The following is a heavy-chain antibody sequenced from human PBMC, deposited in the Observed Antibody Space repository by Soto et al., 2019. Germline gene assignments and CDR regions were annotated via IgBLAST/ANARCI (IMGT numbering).Heavy chain of an antibody. D-gene: IGHD3-10*01. J-gene: IGHJ4*02. CDR3: ARGLVPLLFGELSNGEYYFDY. CDR1: GGSISSYY. CDR2: IYYSGST. V-gene: IGHV4-59*01. Sequence: QVQLQESGPGLVKPSETLSLTCTVSGGSISSYYWSWIRQPPGKGLEWIGYIYYSGSTNYNPSLKSRVTISVDTSKNQFSLKLSSVTAADTAVYYCARGLVPLLFGELSNGEYYFDYWGQGTLVTVSS.